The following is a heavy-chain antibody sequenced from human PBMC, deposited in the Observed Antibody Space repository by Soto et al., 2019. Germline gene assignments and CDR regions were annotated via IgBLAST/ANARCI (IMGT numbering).Heavy chain of an antibody. CDR3: ARVRIHFFSYYYIDV. J-gene: IGHJ6*03. V-gene: IGHV3-7*01. Sequence: EVQLVESGGGLVQPGGSLRLSCAASGFTFSSYWMTWVRQAPGKGLEWVANIKQDGSAEYYVDSVRGRFTISRENAKNSLYLQMNSLRAEDTAVYYCARVRIHFFSYYYIDVWGKGTTVTVSS. CDR1: GFTFSSYW. D-gene: IGHD5-18*01. CDR2: IKQDGSAE.